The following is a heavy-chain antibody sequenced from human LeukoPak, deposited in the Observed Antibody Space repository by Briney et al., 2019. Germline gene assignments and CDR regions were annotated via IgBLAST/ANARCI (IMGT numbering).Heavy chain of an antibody. Sequence: KPSETLSLTCTVSGGSISSSSYYWGWIRQPPGKGLEWIGSIYYSGSTYYNPSLKSRVTISVDTSKNQFSLKLSSVTAADTAVYYCARGEWLLHGHIDYWGQGTLVTVSS. CDR1: GGSISSSSYY. V-gene: IGHV4-39*07. J-gene: IGHJ4*02. CDR3: ARGEWLLHGHIDY. D-gene: IGHD3-22*01. CDR2: IYYSGST.